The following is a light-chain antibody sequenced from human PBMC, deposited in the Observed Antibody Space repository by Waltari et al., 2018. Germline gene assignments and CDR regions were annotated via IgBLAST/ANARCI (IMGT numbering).Light chain of an antibody. CDR3: AAWDDRLSGPG. CDR1: TANIGSTT. Sequence: QSVLTQPPSASGTPGQRVTISCSGRTANIGSTTVNWYQQLPGTAPKPLIYTNNQRPSGVPDQFPGSKSVTSASLAISGLQSEDEADYYCAAWDDRLSGPGFGGGTKVTVL. V-gene: IGLV1-44*01. CDR2: TNN. J-gene: IGLJ3*02.